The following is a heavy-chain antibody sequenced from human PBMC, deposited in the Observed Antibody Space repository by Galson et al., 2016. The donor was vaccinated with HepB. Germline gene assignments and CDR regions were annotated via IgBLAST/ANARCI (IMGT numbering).Heavy chain of an antibody. D-gene: IGHD1-14*01. CDR3: ARYKVGVNSLDC. J-gene: IGHJ4*02. CDR1: GFNFSRFA. CDR2: ISLSGDST. Sequence: SLRLSCAASGFNFSRFAMSWVRQAPGKGLEWVSGISLSGDSTDYAESVTGRFTISRDNSKSVLCLQMNSLRAGDTAHYFCARYKVGVNSLDCWGQGTLVTVSS. V-gene: IGHV3-23*01.